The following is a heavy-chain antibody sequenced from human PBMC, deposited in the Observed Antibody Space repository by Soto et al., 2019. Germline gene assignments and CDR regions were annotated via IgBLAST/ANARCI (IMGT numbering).Heavy chain of an antibody. J-gene: IGHJ6*02. V-gene: IGHV3-48*01. CDR1: GFTFSSYS. D-gene: IGHD2-2*01. CDR3: ARDDCSSTSCYRAQPNYYYGMDV. CDR2: TSSSSSTI. Sequence: GGSLRLSCAASGFTFSSYSMNWVRQAPGKGLEWVSYTSSSSSTIYYADSVKGRFTISRDNAKNSLYLQMNSLRAEDTAVYYCARDDCSSTSCYRAQPNYYYGMDVWGQGTTVTVSS.